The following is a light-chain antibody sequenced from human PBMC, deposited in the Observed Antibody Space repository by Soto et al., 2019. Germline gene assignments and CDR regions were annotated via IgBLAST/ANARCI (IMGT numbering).Light chain of an antibody. CDR1: QSVRSS. V-gene: IGKV3-15*01. CDR2: DAS. J-gene: IGKJ5*01. Sequence: EIVMTQSPATLSVSPGERATLSCRSSQSVRSSLAWYHQKPGQAPRLLIYDASTRATGVPARFSGSGSGTDFTLTISSLQSEDFAVYYCQQYNNWPPITFGQGTRLEI. CDR3: QQYNNWPPIT.